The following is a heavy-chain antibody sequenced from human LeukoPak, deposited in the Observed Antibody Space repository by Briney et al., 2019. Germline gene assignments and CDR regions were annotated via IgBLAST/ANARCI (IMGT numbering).Heavy chain of an antibody. V-gene: IGHV4-59*01. Sequence: PSETLSLTCTVSGGSISSYYWSWIRQPPGKGLEWIGCIYYSRSTNYNPYLQSGVTISVDTSNNQFSLKLSTVTAADTAVYYCAKTSSCWMYDFDNCGQGTLVTVSS. CDR3: AKTSSCWMYDFDN. CDR1: GGSISSYY. J-gene: IGHJ4*02. CDR2: IYYSRST. D-gene: IGHD6-19*01.